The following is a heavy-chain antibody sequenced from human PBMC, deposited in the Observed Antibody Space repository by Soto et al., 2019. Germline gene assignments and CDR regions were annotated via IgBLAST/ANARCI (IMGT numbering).Heavy chain of an antibody. V-gene: IGHV3-23*01. CDR2: IRGSGGTT. D-gene: IGHD4-17*01. Sequence: VLLLEPGGGLVQPGGSLRLSCAASGFTFTSYAMSWVRQAPGKGLEWVSAIRGSGGTTYYADSVKGRFTISRDNSKNTVYLQMNNLRAEVTAVYYCAKDRYGDFSFDSWGQGTLVTVSS. J-gene: IGHJ4*02. CDR3: AKDRYGDFSFDS. CDR1: GFTFTSYA.